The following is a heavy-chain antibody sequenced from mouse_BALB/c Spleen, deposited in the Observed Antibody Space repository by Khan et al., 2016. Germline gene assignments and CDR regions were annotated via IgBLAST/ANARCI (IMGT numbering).Heavy chain of an antibody. CDR1: GSTFTDYS. Sequence: QIQLVQSGPELKKPGETVKISCKASGSTFTDYSMHWVKQAPGKGLKWMGWINTETGEPTYADDFKGRFAFSLETSVSTAYLQINNLKNEDTATYFCARRDYFDYWGQGTTLTVSS. CDR2: INTETGEP. CDR3: ARRDYFDY. J-gene: IGHJ2*01. V-gene: IGHV9-2-1*01.